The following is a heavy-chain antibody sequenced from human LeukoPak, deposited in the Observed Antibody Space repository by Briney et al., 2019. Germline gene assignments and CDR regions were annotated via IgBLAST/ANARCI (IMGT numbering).Heavy chain of an antibody. Sequence: SETLSLTCTVSGGSISSGGYYWSWILQHPGKGLEWIGYIYYSGSTYYNPSLKSRVTISVDTSKNQFSLKLSSVTAADTAVYYCARDRPHTNYYYYGMDVWGQGTTVTVSS. V-gene: IGHV4-31*03. CDR1: GGSISSGGYY. CDR3: ARDRPHTNYYYYGMDV. D-gene: IGHD3-3*01. CDR2: IYYSGST. J-gene: IGHJ6*02.